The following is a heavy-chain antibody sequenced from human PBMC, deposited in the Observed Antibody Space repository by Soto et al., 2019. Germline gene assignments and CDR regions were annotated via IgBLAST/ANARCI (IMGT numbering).Heavy chain of an antibody. CDR1: GYTFTSYY. J-gene: IGHJ1*01. CDR3: GSALTPSRIAAGFQH. D-gene: IGHD6-13*01. CDR2: INPSGGST. V-gene: IGHV1-46*01. Sequence: ASVKVSCKASGYTFTSYYMHWVRQAPGQGLEWMGIINPSGGSTSYAQKFQGRVTMTRDTSTSTVYMELSSLRSEDTAVYYCGSALTPSRIAAGFQHSGQGTLVTVCS.